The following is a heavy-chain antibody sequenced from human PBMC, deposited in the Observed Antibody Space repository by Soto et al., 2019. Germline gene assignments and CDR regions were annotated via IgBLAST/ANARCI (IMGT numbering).Heavy chain of an antibody. Sequence: TSETLSLTCTVSGGSINSGDYYWSWIRQPPGKGLEWIGYIYYSGSTYYNPSLKSRVTISVDTSKNQFSLKLSSVTAADTAVYYCARFLYYGSGGYWGQGTLVTVSS. CDR2: IYYSGST. CDR1: GGSINSGDYY. V-gene: IGHV4-30-4*01. D-gene: IGHD3-10*01. J-gene: IGHJ4*02. CDR3: ARFLYYGSGGY.